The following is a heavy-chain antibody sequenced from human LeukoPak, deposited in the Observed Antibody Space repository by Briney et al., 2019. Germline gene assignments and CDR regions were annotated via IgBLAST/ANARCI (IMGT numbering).Heavy chain of an antibody. V-gene: IGHV4-61*05. CDR1: GGSITSNSYY. CDR3: ARAFYPGYYSYMAV. D-gene: IGHD3-3*02. J-gene: IGHJ6*03. Sequence: SETLSLTCTVSGGSITSNSYYWGWIRQPPGKGLEWIGRIYTSGSTNYNPSLKSRVTISVDTSKNQFSLKLSSVTAADTAVYYCARAFYPGYYSYMAVWGKGTTVTVSS. CDR2: IYTSGST.